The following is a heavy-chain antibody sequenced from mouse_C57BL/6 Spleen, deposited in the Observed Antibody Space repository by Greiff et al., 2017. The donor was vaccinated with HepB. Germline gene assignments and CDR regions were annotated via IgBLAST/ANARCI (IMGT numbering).Heavy chain of an antibody. CDR2: ISYSGST. CDR3: ARGDDYYWYFDV. D-gene: IGHD2-4*01. V-gene: IGHV3-1*01. Sequence: EVQLQESGPGMVKPSQSLSLTCTVTGYSITSGYDWHWIRHFPGNKLEWMGYISYSGSTNYNPSLKSRISITHDTSKNHFFLKLNSVTTEDTATYYCARGDDYYWYFDVWGTGTTVTVSS. J-gene: IGHJ1*03. CDR1: GYSITSGYD.